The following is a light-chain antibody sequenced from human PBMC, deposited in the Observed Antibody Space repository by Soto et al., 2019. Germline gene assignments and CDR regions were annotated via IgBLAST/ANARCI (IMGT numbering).Light chain of an antibody. CDR1: QDIRNY. Sequence: DIQMTQSPSALSASTGDRVTITCQASQDIRNYLNWYQQKPGKAPKLLIYDASKLQTGVPSRFRGSGSGTTFTFIISRLQPEDFAIYYCQQYDKLVTFGQGTKVDIK. J-gene: IGKJ1*01. V-gene: IGKV1-33*01. CDR2: DAS. CDR3: QQYDKLVT.